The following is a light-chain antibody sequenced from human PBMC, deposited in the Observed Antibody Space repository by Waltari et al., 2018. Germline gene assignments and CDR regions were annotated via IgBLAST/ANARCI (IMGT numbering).Light chain of an antibody. V-gene: IGLV1-51*01. J-gene: IGLJ3*02. CDR1: SSNIGHNS. Sequence: QSVLTQPPSVSAAPGQKVTISCSGSSSNIGHNSVSLYQHPPGTAPKLPLYDNNKRPSWIPDRFSGSKSGTSATLGITGLQTGDEADYYCGTWDSSLSAGVFGGGTKLTVL. CDR2: DNN. CDR3: GTWDSSLSAGV.